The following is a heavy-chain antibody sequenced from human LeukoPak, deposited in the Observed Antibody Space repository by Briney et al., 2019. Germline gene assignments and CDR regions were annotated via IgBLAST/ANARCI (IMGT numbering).Heavy chain of an antibody. J-gene: IGHJ4*02. CDR1: GYTFASYA. Sequence: SVKVSCKASGYTFASYAISWVRQAPGQGLEWMGGIIPIFGTANYAQKFQGRVTITADESTSTAYMELSSLRSEDTAVYYCARLARSGSYPRYYFDYWGQGTLVTVSS. D-gene: IGHD1-26*01. V-gene: IGHV1-69*13. CDR2: IIPIFGTA. CDR3: ARLARSGSYPRYYFDY.